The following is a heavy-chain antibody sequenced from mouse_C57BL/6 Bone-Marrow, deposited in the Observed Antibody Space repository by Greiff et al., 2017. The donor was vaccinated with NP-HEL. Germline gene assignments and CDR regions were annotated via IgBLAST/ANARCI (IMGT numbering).Heavy chain of an antibody. V-gene: IGHV1-19*01. D-gene: IGHD1-1*01. CDR1: GYTFTDYY. CDR2: INPYNGGT. J-gene: IGHJ2*01. Sequence: EVQLQQSGPVLVKPGASVKMSCKASGYTFTDYYMNWVKQSHGKSLEWIGVINPYNGGTSYNQKFKGKATLTVDKSSSTAYMELNSLTSEDSAVYYCARTPNYYGSDYWGQGTTLTVSS. CDR3: ARTPNYYGSDY.